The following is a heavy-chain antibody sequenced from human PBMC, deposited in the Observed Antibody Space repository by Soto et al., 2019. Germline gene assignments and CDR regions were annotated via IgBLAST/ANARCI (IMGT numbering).Heavy chain of an antibody. V-gene: IGHV4-59*08. CDR1: GGSISSYY. CDR3: AGHDSSGYSFFGY. J-gene: IGHJ4*02. D-gene: IGHD3-22*01. CDR2: VYYSGST. Sequence: KTSETLSLTCTVSGGSISSYYWSWIRQPPGKGLEWIGYVYYSGSTNYNPSLKSRVTLSVDTSKNQFSLRLTSVTAADTAVYYCAGHDSSGYSFFGYWGQGTLVTVSS.